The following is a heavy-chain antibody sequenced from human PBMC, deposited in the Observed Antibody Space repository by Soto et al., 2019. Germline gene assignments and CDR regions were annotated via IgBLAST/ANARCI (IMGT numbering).Heavy chain of an antibody. V-gene: IGHV1-2*02. CDR2: INPNGGGT. CDR1: GYNFIGKY. CDR3: AQNDCRRPSCYNDFFDP. Sequence: ASVKVSCKASGYNFIGKYIHWVRQAPGQGLEWMGWINPNGGGTRYPQSFQGRVTMTRDTSINTVYLELNGLRSDDSAVYYCAQNDCRRPSCYNDFFDPWGQGTLVTVS. J-gene: IGHJ5*02. D-gene: IGHD3-10*01.